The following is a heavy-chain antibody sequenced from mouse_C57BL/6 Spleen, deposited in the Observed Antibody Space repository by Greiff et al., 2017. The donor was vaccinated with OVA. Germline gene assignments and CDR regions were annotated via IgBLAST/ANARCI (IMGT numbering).Heavy chain of an antibody. CDR3: ARNGDYDEGLGAMDD. J-gene: IGHJ4*01. CDR2: IWSGGST. D-gene: IGHD2-4*01. V-gene: IGHV2-2*01. Sequence: VQLKESGPGLVQPSQSLSITCTVSGFSLTSYGVHWVRQSPGKGLEWLGVIWSGGSTDYNAAFISRLSISKDNSKSQVFFKMNSLQADDTAIYYCARNGDYDEGLGAMDDWGQGTSVTVSS. CDR1: GFSLTSYG.